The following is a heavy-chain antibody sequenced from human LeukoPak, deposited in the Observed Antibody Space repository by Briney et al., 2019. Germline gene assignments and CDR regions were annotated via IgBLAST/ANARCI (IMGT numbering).Heavy chain of an antibody. D-gene: IGHD3-10*01. Sequence: SETLSLTCTVSGGSISSYYWSWIRQPPGKGLEWIGYIYYSGSTNYNPSLKSRVTISVDTSKNQFSLKLSSVTAADTAVYNCARGPGLLWFGESLDYWGQGTLVTVSS. CDR3: ARGPGLLWFGESLDY. CDR1: GGSISSYY. CDR2: IYYSGST. V-gene: IGHV4-59*01. J-gene: IGHJ4*02.